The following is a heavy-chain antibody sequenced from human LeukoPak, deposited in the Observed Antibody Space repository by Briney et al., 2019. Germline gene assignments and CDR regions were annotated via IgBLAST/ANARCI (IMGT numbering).Heavy chain of an antibody. Sequence: GGSLRLSCAASGFTFSSYAVNWVRQAPGKGLEWVSAISGSGGSTYYADSVKGRFTISRDNSKNTLYLQMNSLRAEDTAIYHCAKVGEVVPDAKVWGYYYYMDVWGKGTTVTVSS. V-gene: IGHV3-23*01. CDR3: AKVGEVVPDAKVWGYYYYMDV. CDR2: ISGSGGST. D-gene: IGHD2-2*01. J-gene: IGHJ6*03. CDR1: GFTFSSYA.